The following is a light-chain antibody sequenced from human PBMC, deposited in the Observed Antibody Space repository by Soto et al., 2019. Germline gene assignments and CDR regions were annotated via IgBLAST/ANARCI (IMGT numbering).Light chain of an antibody. CDR1: SGDIGSYNR. CDR2: EVT. V-gene: IGLV2-14*01. J-gene: IGLJ1*01. CDR3: SSYTNTNTRACV. Sequence: QSVLTQPASVSGSPGQSITISCTGTSGDIGSYNRVSWYQQHPGKAPKLIIYEVTDRPSGVSNRFSGSKSGNTASLTISGLQAEGEAEYYCSSYTNTNTRACVFGTGTKVTVL.